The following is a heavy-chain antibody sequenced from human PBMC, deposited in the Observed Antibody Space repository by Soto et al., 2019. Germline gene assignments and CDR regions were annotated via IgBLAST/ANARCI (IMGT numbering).Heavy chain of an antibody. D-gene: IGHD1-26*01. CDR3: AKGVGANRLSGMDV. V-gene: IGHV3-30*18. CDR1: GFTFSSYG. Sequence: QVQLVESGGGVVQPGRSLRLSCAASGFTFSSYGMHWVRQAPGKGLEWVAVISYDGSNKYYADSVKGRFTISRDNSKNTLYLQMNSLRAEDTAVYYCAKGVGANRLSGMDVWGQGTTVTVSS. CDR2: ISYDGSNK. J-gene: IGHJ6*02.